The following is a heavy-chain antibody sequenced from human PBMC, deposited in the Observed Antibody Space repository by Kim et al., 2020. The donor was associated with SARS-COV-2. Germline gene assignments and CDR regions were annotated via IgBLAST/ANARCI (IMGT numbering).Heavy chain of an antibody. CDR1: GDKFSDYT. Sequence: SVKVSCKASGDKFSDYTFNWVRQAPGHGLEWMGGILPLLNTPTYAQKFQDRVTVSADTSTSTVYMELTGLTNADTAVFYCARDQGVGIDYWGQGTLLHVSS. CDR3: ARDQGVGIDY. CDR2: ILPLLNTP. D-gene: IGHD1-26*01. V-gene: IGHV1-69*08. J-gene: IGHJ4*02.